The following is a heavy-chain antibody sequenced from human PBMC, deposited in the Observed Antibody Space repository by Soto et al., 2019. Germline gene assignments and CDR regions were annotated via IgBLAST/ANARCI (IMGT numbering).Heavy chain of an antibody. CDR3: ARVNFWSGYYSSYYYGMDV. CDR1: GGSISSSNW. D-gene: IGHD3-3*01. V-gene: IGHV4-4*02. CDR2: IYHSGST. J-gene: IGHJ6*02. Sequence: QVQLQESGPGLVKPSGTLSLTCAVSGGSISSSNWWSWVRRPPGKGLEWIGEIYHSGSTNYNPSLKSRVTISVDKSKNQFSLKLSSVTAADTAVYYCARVNFWSGYYSSYYYGMDVWGQGTTVTVSS.